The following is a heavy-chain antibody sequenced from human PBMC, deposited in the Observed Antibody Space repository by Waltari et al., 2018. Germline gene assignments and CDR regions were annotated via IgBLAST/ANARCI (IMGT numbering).Heavy chain of an antibody. CDR2: IYYSGST. V-gene: IGHV4-59*11. J-gene: IGHJ6*02. CDR1: GGSISSHY. CDR3: ASSYCGGDCYYGMDV. D-gene: IGHD2-21*01. Sequence: QVQLQESGPGLVKPSETLSLTCTVSGGSISSHYWSWIRQPPGKGLEWIGYIYYSGSTNYHPSLKSRVTISVDTSKNQFSLKLSSVTAADTAVYYCASSYCGGDCYYGMDVWGQGTTVTVSS.